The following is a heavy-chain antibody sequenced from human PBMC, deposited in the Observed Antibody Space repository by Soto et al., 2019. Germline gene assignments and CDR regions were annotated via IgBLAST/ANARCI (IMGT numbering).Heavy chain of an antibody. CDR3: ARKEWCGDPGTFDY. J-gene: IGHJ4*02. CDR2: IKQDGSEK. V-gene: IGHV3-7*01. CDR1: GFTFSSYW. Sequence: EVQLVESGGGLVQPGGSLRLSCAASGFTFSSYWMSWVRQAPGKGLEWVANIKQDGSEKYYVDSVKGRFTISRDNAKNSLYLQMNSLRAEDTAVYYCARKEWCGDPGTFDYWGQGTLVTVSS. D-gene: IGHD3-10*01.